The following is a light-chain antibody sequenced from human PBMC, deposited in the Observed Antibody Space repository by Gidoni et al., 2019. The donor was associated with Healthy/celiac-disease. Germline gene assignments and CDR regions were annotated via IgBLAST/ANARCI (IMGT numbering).Light chain of an antibody. J-gene: IGKJ3*01. CDR1: QDISNY. CDR3: QQYDNLPLT. CDR2: DAS. Sequence: DIQMTQSPSSLSASVRDRVTITCQASQDISNYLNWYQQKPGKAPKLLIYDASNLETGVPSRFSGSGSGTDFTVTISSLQPEDSATYYCQQYDNLPLTFGPETKVDIK. V-gene: IGKV1-33*01.